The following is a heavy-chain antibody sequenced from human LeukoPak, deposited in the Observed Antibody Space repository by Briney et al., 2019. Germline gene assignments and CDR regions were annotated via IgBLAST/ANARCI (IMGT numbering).Heavy chain of an antibody. J-gene: IGHJ4*02. CDR2: INHSRNI. Sequence: PSETLSLTCAVYGGSFSGYYWSWIRQTPGKGLEWIGEINHSRNINYNPSLKSRFIILVDTSKNQFSLRMRSVTAADTAVYYCARVRGTVAIDYWSQGTLVTVSS. V-gene: IGHV4-34*01. CDR1: GGSFSGYY. D-gene: IGHD5-12*01. CDR3: ARVRGTVAIDY.